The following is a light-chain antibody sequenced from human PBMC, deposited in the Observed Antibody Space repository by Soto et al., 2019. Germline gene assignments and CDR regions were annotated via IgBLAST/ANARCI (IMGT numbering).Light chain of an antibody. CDR1: QSVSSY. CDR2: AAS. V-gene: IGKV3-11*01. Sequence: EIVLTQSPATLSLSPGERATLSCRASQSVSSYLAWYQQKPGQAPRLLIYAASSRATGIPDRFSGSGSGTDFTLTISKLEPEDFAVYYCQQYNNWPRTFGQGTKVDI. CDR3: QQYNNWPRT. J-gene: IGKJ1*01.